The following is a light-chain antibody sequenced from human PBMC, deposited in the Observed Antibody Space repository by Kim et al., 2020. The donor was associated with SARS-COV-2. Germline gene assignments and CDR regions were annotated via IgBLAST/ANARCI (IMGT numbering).Light chain of an antibody. J-gene: IGKJ1*01. CDR3: QQYDNSPSWT. CDR2: NAS. CDR1: QSVTSSH. Sequence: PGERATLSCRASQSVTSSHLAWYQQKPGQAPRLLLYNASSRATGIPDRFSGSGSGTDFTLTISRLEPEDFAVYYCQQYDNSPSWTFGQGTKVDIK. V-gene: IGKV3-20*01.